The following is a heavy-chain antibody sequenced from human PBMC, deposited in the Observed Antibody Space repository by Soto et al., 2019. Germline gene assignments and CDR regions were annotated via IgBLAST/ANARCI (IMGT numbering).Heavy chain of an antibody. V-gene: IGHV4-59*01. D-gene: IGHD6-13*01. CDR3: ARGTGIAAAGTFYYYYGMDV. CDR2: IYYSGST. Sequence: SETLSLTCTVSGGSISSYYWSWIRQPPGKGLEWIGYIYYSGSTNYNPSLKSRVTISVDTSKNQFSLKLSSVTAADTAVYYCARGTGIAAAGTFYYYYGMDVWGQGTTVTVSS. CDR1: GGSISSYY. J-gene: IGHJ6*02.